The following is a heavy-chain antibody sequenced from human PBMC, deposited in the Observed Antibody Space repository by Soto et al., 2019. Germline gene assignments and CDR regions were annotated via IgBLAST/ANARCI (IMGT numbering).Heavy chain of an antibody. CDR1: GFTFDDYA. J-gene: IGHJ6*02. V-gene: IGHV3-9*01. CDR2: ISWNSGSI. D-gene: IGHD2-15*01. CDR3: AAAAPYYYYYGMDV. Sequence: EVQLVESGGGLVQPGRSLRLSCAASGFTFDDYAMHWVRQAPGKGLEWVSGISWNSGSIGYADSVKGRFTISRDNSKNYLYLQMNSLRAEDTALYYCAAAAPYYYYYGMDVWGQGTTVTVSS.